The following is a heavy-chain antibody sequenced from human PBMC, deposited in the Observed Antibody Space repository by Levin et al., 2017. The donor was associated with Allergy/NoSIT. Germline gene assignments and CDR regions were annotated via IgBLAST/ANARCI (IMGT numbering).Heavy chain of an antibody. CDR3: ARDPYGSSRGYGMDV. J-gene: IGHJ6*02. Sequence: GGSLRLSCAASGFSFNSYWLSWVRQDPAKGLEWVANVNQDGSGQEYLDSVKGRFTISRDNAKSSLYLQMHSLRTEDTAVYYCARDPYGSSRGYGMDVWGQGTTVIVSS. V-gene: IGHV3-7*01. D-gene: IGHD6-13*01. CDR1: GFSFNSYW. CDR2: VNQDGSGQ.